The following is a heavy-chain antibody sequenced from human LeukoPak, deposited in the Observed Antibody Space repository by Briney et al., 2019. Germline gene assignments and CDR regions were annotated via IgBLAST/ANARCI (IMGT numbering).Heavy chain of an antibody. CDR3: ATRYDYVWGSYRYPDY. D-gene: IGHD3-16*02. Sequence: ASVKVSCMVSGYTLTELSMHWVRHAPGKGLEWMGGFDPEDGETIYAQKFQGRVTMTEDTSTDTAYMELSSLRSEDTAVYYCATRYDYVWGSYRYPDYWGQGTLVTVSS. CDR1: GYTLTELS. CDR2: FDPEDGET. J-gene: IGHJ4*02. V-gene: IGHV1-24*01.